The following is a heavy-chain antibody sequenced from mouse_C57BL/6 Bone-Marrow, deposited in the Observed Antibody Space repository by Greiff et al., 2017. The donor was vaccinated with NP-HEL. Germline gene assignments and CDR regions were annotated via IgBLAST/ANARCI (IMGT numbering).Heavy chain of an antibody. CDR1: GFTFSSYG. J-gene: IGHJ4*01. CDR3: ARHELYAMDY. Sequence: EVKLVESGGDLVKPGGSPKLSCAASGFTFSSYGMSWVRQTPDKRLEWVATISSGGSYTYYPDSVKGRFTISRDNAKNTLYLQMSSLKSEDTAMYYCARHELYAMDYWGQGTSVTVSS. CDR2: ISSGGSYT. V-gene: IGHV5-6*01.